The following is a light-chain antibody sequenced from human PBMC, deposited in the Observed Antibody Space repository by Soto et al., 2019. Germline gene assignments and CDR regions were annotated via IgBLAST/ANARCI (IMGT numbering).Light chain of an antibody. CDR2: AAS. V-gene: IGKV1-39*01. CDR1: QSISSY. CDR3: QQSYSTSIT. Sequence: IQMTQSPSSLSASVGYRVTITCRASQSISSYLNWYQQKPGKAPKLLIYAASSLQSGVPSRFSGSGSGTDFTLTISSLQPEDFATYYCQQSYSTSITFGQGTRLEIK. J-gene: IGKJ5*01.